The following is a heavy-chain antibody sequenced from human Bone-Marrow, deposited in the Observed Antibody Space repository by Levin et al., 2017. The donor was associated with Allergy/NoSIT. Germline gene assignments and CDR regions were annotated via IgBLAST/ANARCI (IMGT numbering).Heavy chain of an antibody. CDR3: SVGREL. CDR1: GFTFSDSA. Sequence: GESLKISCVVSGFTFSDSAMHWVRQASGKGLEWIGRIRNKTHAYATAYDASVEGRFTISRDDSKNTTYLQMTSLKTDDTAVYYCSVGRELWGQGTLVAVSS. J-gene: IGHJ4*02. V-gene: IGHV3-73*01. CDR2: IRNKTHAYAT. D-gene: IGHD1-7*01.